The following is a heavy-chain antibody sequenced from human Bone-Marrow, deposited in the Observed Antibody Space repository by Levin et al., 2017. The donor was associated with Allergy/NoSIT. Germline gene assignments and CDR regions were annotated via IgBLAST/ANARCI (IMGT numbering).Heavy chain of an antibody. CDR3: ARDPCADTTCYMYNWFDS. CDR1: GFTFSTYA. J-gene: IGHJ5*01. Sequence: PGGSLRLSCAASGFTFSTYAMSWVRQAPGKGLEWVSAIRGSNAFYGDSAKGRFTISRDNSKNTLYLQMSSLRAEDTALYYCARDPCADTTCYMYNWFDSWGPGTLVTVSS. V-gene: IGHV3-23*01. CDR2: IRGSNA. D-gene: IGHD2-15*01.